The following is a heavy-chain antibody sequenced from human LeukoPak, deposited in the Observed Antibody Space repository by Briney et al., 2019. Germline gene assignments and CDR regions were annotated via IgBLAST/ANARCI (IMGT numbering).Heavy chain of an antibody. V-gene: IGHV4-39*01. CDR2: IYYSGST. J-gene: IGHJ4*02. D-gene: IGHD6-13*01. CDR3: TRYLTIAGAGGDY. CDR1: GGSISSSSYY. Sequence: SETLSLTCTVSGGSISSSSYYWGWIRQPPGKGLEWIGSIYYSGSTYYNPSLKSRLTMSIDTSKNQFSLKLTSVTAADTALYYCTRYLTIAGAGGDYWGQGTLVTVSS.